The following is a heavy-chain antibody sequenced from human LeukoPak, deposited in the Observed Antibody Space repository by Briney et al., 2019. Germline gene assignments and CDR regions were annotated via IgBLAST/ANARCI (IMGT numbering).Heavy chain of an antibody. CDR1: GFTFSSYA. V-gene: IGHV3-7*01. J-gene: IGHJ4*02. D-gene: IGHD5/OR15-5a*01. CDR3: ARSTPSLDS. CDR2: IKQDESEK. Sequence: GGSLRLSCAASGFTFSSYAMTWVRQAPGKGLEWVANIKQDESEKYYLDSVKGRFTISRDNAKKSSFLQMNSLRAEDTAVYYCARSTPSLDSWGQGTLVTVSS.